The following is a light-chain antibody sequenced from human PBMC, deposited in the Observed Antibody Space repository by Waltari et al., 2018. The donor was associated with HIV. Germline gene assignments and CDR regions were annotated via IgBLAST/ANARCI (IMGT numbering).Light chain of an antibody. Sequence: QSALTQPRSVSGSPGQSVTISCTGTSRDVGASNYVSWYQPHPGKAPKLMIYEVTKRPSGSPGRFSAARAGNTASLTVSGLQAEDEADYYCSSYDNNNNYVIFGGGTKLTVL. J-gene: IGLJ2*01. V-gene: IGLV2-11*01. CDR2: EVT. CDR3: SSYDNNNNYVI. CDR1: SRDVGASNY.